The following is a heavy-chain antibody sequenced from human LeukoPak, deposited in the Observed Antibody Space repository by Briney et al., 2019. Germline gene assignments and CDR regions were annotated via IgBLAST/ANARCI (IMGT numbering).Heavy chain of an antibody. CDR1: GGSISSGGYS. D-gene: IGHD3-22*01. J-gene: IGHJ4*02. V-gene: IGHV4-30-2*01. Sequence: PSETLSLTCAVSGGSISSGGYSWSWIRQPPGTGLEWLGYIYHSGSTYYNPSLKSRVTISVDRSKNQFSLKLSSVTAADTAVYYCARALQRLVGSSGQYYWSGYYFDYWGQGTLVTVSS. CDR2: IYHSGST. CDR3: ARALQRLVGSSGQYYWSGYYFDY.